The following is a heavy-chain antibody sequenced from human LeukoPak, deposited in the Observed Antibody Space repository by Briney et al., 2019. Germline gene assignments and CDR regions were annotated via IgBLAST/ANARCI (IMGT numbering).Heavy chain of an antibody. V-gene: IGHV4-34*01. Sequence: SETLSLTCAVYGGSFSGYYWSWIRQPPGEGLEWIGEINHSGSTNYNPSLKSRVTISVDTSKNQFSLKLSSVTAADTAVYYCARGPFYYFDYWGQGTLVTVSS. J-gene: IGHJ4*02. CDR1: GGSFSGYY. CDR2: INHSGST. CDR3: ARGPFYYFDY. D-gene: IGHD3-3*01.